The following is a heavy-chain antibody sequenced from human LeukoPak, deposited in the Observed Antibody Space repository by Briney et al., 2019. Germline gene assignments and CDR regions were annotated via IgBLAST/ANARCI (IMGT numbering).Heavy chain of an antibody. J-gene: IGHJ5*02. Sequence: ASGKVSCKASGYTFTSYGISWVRQAPGQGLEWMGWISAYNGNTNYAQKLQGRVTMTTDTSTSTAYMELRSLRSDDTAVYYCARAAYDSSGYYIWFDPWGQGTLVTVSS. D-gene: IGHD3-22*01. CDR2: ISAYNGNT. V-gene: IGHV1-18*01. CDR1: GYTFTSYG. CDR3: ARAAYDSSGYYIWFDP.